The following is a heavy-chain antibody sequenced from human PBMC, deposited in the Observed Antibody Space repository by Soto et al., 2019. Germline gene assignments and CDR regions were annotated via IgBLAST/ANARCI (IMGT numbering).Heavy chain of an antibody. CDR2: IDWDDDK. CDR3: ALIHEYSYAFGY. D-gene: IGHD5-18*01. V-gene: IGHV2-70*04. CDR1: RFSLSTTGMR. Sequence: XGPTHVNTTQTLTLTCTFSRFSLSTTGMRVSWIRQPPGKALEWLARIDWDDDKFYSTSLKTRLTVSKDTSKNQVVLTMTDVDPVDTDTYFRALIHEYSYAFGYWGQGALVTV. J-gene: IGHJ4*02.